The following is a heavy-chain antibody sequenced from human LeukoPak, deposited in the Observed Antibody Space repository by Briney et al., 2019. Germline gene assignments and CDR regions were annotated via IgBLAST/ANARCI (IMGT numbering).Heavy chain of an antibody. CDR2: INHSGST. Sequence: ASETLSLTFAGYGGSFSGYYWSWIRQPPGKGLEWIREINHSGSTNYNPSLKSRVTISVDTSKNQFSLKLSSVTAADTAVYYCARTRYYYNSRSYGAPYYFDYWGQGTLVTVSS. D-gene: IGHD3-10*01. CDR1: GGSFSGYY. CDR3: ARTRYYYNSRSYGAPYYFDY. J-gene: IGHJ4*02. V-gene: IGHV4-34*01.